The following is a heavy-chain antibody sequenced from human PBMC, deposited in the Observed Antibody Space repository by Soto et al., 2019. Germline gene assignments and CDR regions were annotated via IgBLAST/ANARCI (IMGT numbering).Heavy chain of an antibody. Sequence: GGSLRLSCVASGFTFSTYAMNWVRQAPEKGLEWVSTISGSGGSTYYADSVKGRFTISRDNSRNTLYLQMNSLRAEDTALYYCAKGGTLGWYEPWGQGTLVTVSS. CDR3: AKGGTLGWYEP. J-gene: IGHJ5*02. V-gene: IGHV3-23*01. D-gene: IGHD1-1*01. CDR2: ISGSGGST. CDR1: GFTFSTYA.